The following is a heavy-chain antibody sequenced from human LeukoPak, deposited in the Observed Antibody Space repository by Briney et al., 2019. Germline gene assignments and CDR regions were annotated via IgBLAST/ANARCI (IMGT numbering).Heavy chain of an antibody. CDR1: GGSISSCSYY. D-gene: IGHD2-15*01. CDR3: AKDACSVVTCYHSG. V-gene: IGHV4-61*02. J-gene: IGHJ4*02. CDR2: SNTSGST. Sequence: PSETLTLTCTVSGGSISSCSYYWSRIPQPAGKGLDSTGRSNTSGSTNYNPSLKSRVTISVATSKNQFSLKLSSVPASDTAVYYCAKDACSVVTCYHSGWGQGTLVTVSP.